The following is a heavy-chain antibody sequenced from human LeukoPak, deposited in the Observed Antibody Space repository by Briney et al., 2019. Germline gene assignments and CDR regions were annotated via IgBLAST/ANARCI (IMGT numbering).Heavy chain of an antibody. V-gene: IGHV3-53*01. CDR1: GFTVSSNY. D-gene: IGHD6-13*01. J-gene: IGHJ4*02. CDR2: IYSGGST. CDR3: AKDEYSSSWYPDY. Sequence: GGSLRLSCAASGFTVSSNYMNWVRQAPGKGLEWVSVIYSGGSTYYSDSVKGRFTISRDNSKNTLYLQMNSLRAEDTAVYYCAKDEYSSSWYPDYWGQGTLVTVSS.